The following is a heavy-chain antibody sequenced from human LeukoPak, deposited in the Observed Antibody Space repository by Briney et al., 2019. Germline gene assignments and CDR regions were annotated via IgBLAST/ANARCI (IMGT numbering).Heavy chain of an antibody. V-gene: IGHV4-61*02. Sequence: SETLSLTCTVSGGSISSGSYYWSWIRQPAGKGLEWIGRIYTSGSTNYNPSLKSRVTMSVDTSKNQFSLKLSSVTAADTAVYYCAREYYGSGSYYRDYYYMDVWGKGTTVTISS. D-gene: IGHD3-10*01. CDR3: AREYYGSGSYYRDYYYMDV. J-gene: IGHJ6*03. CDR1: GGSISSGSYY. CDR2: IYTSGST.